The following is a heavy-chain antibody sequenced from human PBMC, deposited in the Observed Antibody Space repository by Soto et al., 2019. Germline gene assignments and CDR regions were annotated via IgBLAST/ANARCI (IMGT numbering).Heavy chain of an antibody. CDR1: GVSITTSSYD. CDR3: ARHGSL. Sequence: SESLSLTXTVSGVSITTSSYDCGWIRQTHGKGLEWIGSIYYSGETYYNPPLGSRVPIPIDRPKKLSSLNPTAMTSADTAIYYCARHGSLWGQGALVTVSS. J-gene: IGHJ4*02. CDR2: IYYSGET. V-gene: IGHV4-39*01.